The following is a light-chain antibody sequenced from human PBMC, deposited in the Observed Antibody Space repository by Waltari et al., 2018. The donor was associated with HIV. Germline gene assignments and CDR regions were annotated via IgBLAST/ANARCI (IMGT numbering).Light chain of an antibody. Sequence: SVVTHPPSASGTPGQNISLSCSGYLSHLRVNFVYWYQQRPGTAPRLLIYRNDQRPSGVPDRFSGSKSATSASLASSGLRSEDEGDYHCSTWDNSLSHWVFGGGTKVTVL. J-gene: IGLJ3*02. CDR2: RND. CDR3: STWDNSLSHWV. CDR1: LSHLRVNF. V-gene: IGLV1-47*01.